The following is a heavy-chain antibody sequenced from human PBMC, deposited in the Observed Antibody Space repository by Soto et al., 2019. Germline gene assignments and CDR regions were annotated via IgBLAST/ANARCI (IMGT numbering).Heavy chain of an antibody. D-gene: IGHD6-13*01. CDR3: ARGSSNWAYYFDF. CDR2: ITSRGTTV. CDR1: GFTFSSYS. J-gene: IGHJ4*02. V-gene: IGHV3-48*02. Sequence: EVHLVESGGGLVQPGGSLRLSCAASGFTFSSYSLNWVRQAPGKGLEWVSYITSRGTTVYYAGSVRGRFTISRDNAKNSLYLQMNSLRDDDTAVYYCARGSSNWAYYFDFRGQGTLVTVSS.